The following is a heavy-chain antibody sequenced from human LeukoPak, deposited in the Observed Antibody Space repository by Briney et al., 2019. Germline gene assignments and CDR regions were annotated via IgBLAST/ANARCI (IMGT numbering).Heavy chain of an antibody. CDR1: GFTFSSYS. V-gene: IGHV3-21*01. J-gene: IGHJ6*02. D-gene: IGHD2-2*01. CDR2: ISSSSSYI. Sequence: GGSLRLSCAASGFTFSSYSMNWVRQAPGKGLEWVSSISSSSSYIYYADSVKGRFTISRDNAKNSLYLQMNSLRAENTAVYYCARVVVVPAAIYYYGMDVWGQGTTVTVSS. CDR3: ARVVVVPAAIYYYGMDV.